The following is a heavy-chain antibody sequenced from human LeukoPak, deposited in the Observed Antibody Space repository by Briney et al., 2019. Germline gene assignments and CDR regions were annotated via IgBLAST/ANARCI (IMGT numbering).Heavy chain of an antibody. V-gene: IGHV1-18*01. CDR2: ISGNNDNP. CDR1: GYTFINFG. D-gene: IGHD1-26*01. Sequence: ASVKVSFKTSGYTFINFGINWVRQAPGQGLEWMGWISGNNDNPNYGQKFQGRFTVTTDSSTSTAYMELRNLTFDDTAVYYCARDGTSADDYWGQGTLVTVSS. J-gene: IGHJ4*02. CDR3: ARDGTSADDY.